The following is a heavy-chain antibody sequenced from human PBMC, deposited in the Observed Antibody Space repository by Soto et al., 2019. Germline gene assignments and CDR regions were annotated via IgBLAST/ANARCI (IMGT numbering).Heavy chain of an antibody. D-gene: IGHD6-6*01. CDR3: ARGLDSSTSAGSMDV. CDR1: GGSISSSSYY. V-gene: IGHV4-39*01. CDR2: IYYSGST. J-gene: IGHJ6*02. Sequence: XGTLSLTCTVSGGSISSSSYYWGWIRQPPGKGLEWIGSIYYSGSTYYNPSLKSRVTISVDTSKNQFSLKLSSVTAADTAVYYCARGLDSSTSAGSMDVWAQGTTVTVSS.